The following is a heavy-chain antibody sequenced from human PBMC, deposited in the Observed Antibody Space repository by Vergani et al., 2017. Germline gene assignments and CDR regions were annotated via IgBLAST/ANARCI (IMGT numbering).Heavy chain of an antibody. J-gene: IGHJ5*02. D-gene: IGHD1-26*01. V-gene: IGHV3-7*03. CDR2: IKQDGSEK. CDR1: GFTFSSYW. Sequence: EVQLVESGGGLVQPGGSLRLSCAASGFTFSSYWMSWVRQAPGKGLEWVANIKQDGSEKYYVDSVKGRFTISRDNAKNSLYLQMNSLRAEDTAVYYCARTLVGRTGARDWFDPWGQGTLVTVSS. CDR3: ARTLVGRTGARDWFDP.